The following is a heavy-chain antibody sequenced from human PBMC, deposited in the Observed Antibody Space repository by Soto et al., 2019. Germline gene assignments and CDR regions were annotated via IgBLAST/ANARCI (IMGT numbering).Heavy chain of an antibody. CDR1: GGTFSSYS. CDR3: ARSQGSSTSLEIYYYYYYGMDV. J-gene: IGHJ6*02. Sequence: QVQLVQSGAEGKKTGSSVNVSCKASGGTFSSYSISWVRQAPGQGLELMGGIIPISGTANYEQKFQGRVTITADESTSTAYMELSSLRSEDTAVYYCARSQGSSTSLEIYYYYYYGMDVWGQGTTVTVSS. CDR2: IIPISGTA. D-gene: IGHD2-2*01. V-gene: IGHV1-69*01.